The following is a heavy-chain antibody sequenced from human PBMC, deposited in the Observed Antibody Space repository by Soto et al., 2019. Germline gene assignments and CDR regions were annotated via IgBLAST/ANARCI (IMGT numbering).Heavy chain of an antibody. CDR1: GFIFSNYS. D-gene: IGHD3-16*01. CDR2: ISRTSIYI. CDR3: ARVSLGGGMDV. V-gene: IGHV3-21*01. Sequence: EVHLVESGGGLVKPGGSLRLSCAASGFIFSNYSMNWVRQAPGKGLEWVSAISRTSIYIYYPDSLNGRFTVSRDNAKNSLYQQMTGGRAGDRAVYYCARVSLGGGMDVWGQGTTVTFSS. J-gene: IGHJ6*02.